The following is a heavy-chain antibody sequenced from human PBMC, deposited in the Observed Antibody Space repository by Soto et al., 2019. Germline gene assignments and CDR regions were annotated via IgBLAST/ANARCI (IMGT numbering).Heavy chain of an antibody. J-gene: IGHJ6*02. CDR2: IIPIFGTA. Sequence: SVKVSCKASGGTFSSYAISWVRQAPGQGLEWMGGIIPIFGTANYAQKFQGRVTITADESTSTAYMELSSLRSEDTAVYYCARDTPTIFGYFARGMDVWGQGTTVTVSS. D-gene: IGHD3-3*01. CDR3: ARDTPTIFGYFARGMDV. CDR1: GGTFSSYA. V-gene: IGHV1-69*13.